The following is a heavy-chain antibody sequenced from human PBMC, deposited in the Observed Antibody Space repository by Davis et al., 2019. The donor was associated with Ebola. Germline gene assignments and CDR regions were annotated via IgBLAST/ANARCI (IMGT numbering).Heavy chain of an antibody. CDR3: AKPLEMATITDAFDI. CDR1: GFTFDDYA. D-gene: IGHD5-24*01. Sequence: SLKISCAASGFTFDDYAMHWVRQAPGKGLEWVSGISWNSGSIGYADSVKGRFTISRDNAKNSLYLQMNSLRAEDTALYYCAKPLEMATITDAFDIWGQGTMVTVSS. CDR2: ISWNSGSI. V-gene: IGHV3-9*01. J-gene: IGHJ3*02.